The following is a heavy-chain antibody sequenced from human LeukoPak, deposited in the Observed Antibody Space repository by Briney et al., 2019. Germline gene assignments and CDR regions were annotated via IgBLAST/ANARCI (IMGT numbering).Heavy chain of an antibody. D-gene: IGHD1-26*01. CDR3: ARDAPEEKSGSFDY. Sequence: ASVKVSCKASGGTFSSYATSWVRQAPGQGLEWMGGIIPIFGTANYAQKFQGRVTITADKSTSTAYMELSSLRSEDTAVYYCARDAPEEKSGSFDYWGQGTLVTVSS. CDR1: GGTFSSYA. V-gene: IGHV1-69*06. CDR2: IIPIFGTA. J-gene: IGHJ4*02.